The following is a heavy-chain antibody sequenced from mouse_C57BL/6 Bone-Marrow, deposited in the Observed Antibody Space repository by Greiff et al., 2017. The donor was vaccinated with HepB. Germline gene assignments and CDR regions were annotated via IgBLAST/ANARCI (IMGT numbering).Heavy chain of an antibody. D-gene: IGHD1-2*01. CDR3: ARGTTALDY. CDR2: ISDGGGYT. CDR1: GFTFSSYA. Sequence: EVQVVESGGGLVKPGGSLKLSCAASGFTFSSYAMSWVRQTPDKRLEWVATISDGGGYTYYPDNVKGRFTISRDNAKNNLYLQMSHLKSEDTAMYYCARGTTALDYWGQGTTLTVSS. J-gene: IGHJ2*01. V-gene: IGHV5-4*01.